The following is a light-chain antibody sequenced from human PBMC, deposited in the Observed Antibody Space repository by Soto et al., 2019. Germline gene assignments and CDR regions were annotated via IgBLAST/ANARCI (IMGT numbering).Light chain of an antibody. CDR2: EVS. Sequence: QSVLTQPASVSGSPGQSITISCTGTSSDVGDYNYVSWYQQLPGKAPKVMIYEVSNRPSGVSNRFSGSKSGNTASLTISGLQAEDEAEYYCSSYTNINTRACVFGTGTKVTVL. CDR3: SSYTNINTRACV. J-gene: IGLJ1*01. CDR1: SSDVGDYNY. V-gene: IGLV2-14*01.